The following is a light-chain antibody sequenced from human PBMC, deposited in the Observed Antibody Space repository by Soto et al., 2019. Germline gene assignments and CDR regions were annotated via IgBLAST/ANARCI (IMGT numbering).Light chain of an antibody. CDR2: GAS. Sequence: EIVLTQSPGTLSLSPGERATLSCRASQRVSSTFLAWYQQKPGQAPRPLIYGASTRATGIPARFRGSGSGTEFTLTIDSLQSEDFAVYYCQQYNDWPPAFGGGTKVDIK. J-gene: IGKJ4*01. V-gene: IGKV3-15*01. CDR1: QRVSST. CDR3: QQYNDWPPA.